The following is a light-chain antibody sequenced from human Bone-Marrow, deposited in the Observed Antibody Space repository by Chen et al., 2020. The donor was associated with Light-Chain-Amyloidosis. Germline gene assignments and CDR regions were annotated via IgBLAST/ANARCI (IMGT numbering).Light chain of an antibody. V-gene: IGLV2-14*01. CDR3: SSYTSSSTV. CDR1: SSDVGGYNY. CDR2: DVS. J-gene: IGLJ2*01. Sequence: SALTHPASVSGSPGPSITIPCTGTSSDVGGYNYVSWYQQHPGKAPKLMIYDVSNRPSGVSNRFSGSKSGNTASLTISGLQAEDEADYYCSSYTSSSTVFGGGTKLTVL.